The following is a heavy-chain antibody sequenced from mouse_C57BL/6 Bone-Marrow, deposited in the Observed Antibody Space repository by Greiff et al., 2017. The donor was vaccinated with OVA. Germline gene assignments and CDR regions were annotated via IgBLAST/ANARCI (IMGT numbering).Heavy chain of an antibody. CDR3: ARTRYDYDDY. J-gene: IGHJ2*01. V-gene: IGHV8-8*01. D-gene: IGHD2-4*01. CDR1: GFSLSTFGMG. Sequence: QVTLKVCGPGILQPSQTHSLTCSFSGFSLSTFGMGVGWIRQPSGKGLEWLAHIWWDDDKYYTPALKSRLKISKDTSKNQVFLKIANVDTADTATYYCARTRYDYDDYWGQGTTLTVSS. CDR2: IWWDDDK.